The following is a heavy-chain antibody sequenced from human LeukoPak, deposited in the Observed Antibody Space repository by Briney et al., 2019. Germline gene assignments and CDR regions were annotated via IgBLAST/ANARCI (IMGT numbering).Heavy chain of an antibody. CDR1: GGSFSGYY. CDR3: AAEQQWLVRGV. V-gene: IGHV4-34*01. J-gene: IGHJ4*02. CDR2: INHSGST. D-gene: IGHD6-19*01. Sequence: PSETLSLTCAVYGGSFSGYYWSWIRQPPGKGLEWIGEINHSGSTNYNPSLKSRVTISVDTSKNQFSLKLSSVTAADTAVYYCAAEQQWLVRGVWGQGTLVTVSS.